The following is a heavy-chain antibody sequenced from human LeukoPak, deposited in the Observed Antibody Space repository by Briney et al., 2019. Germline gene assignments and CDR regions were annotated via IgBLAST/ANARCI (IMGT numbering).Heavy chain of an antibody. Sequence: GASVKVSCKASGYTFTGYYMHWVRQAPGQGLEWMGWINPNSGGTNYAQKFQGRVTMTRDTSISTAYMELSRLRSDDTAVCYCARWGSGEQQLVQVYWGQGTLVTVSS. CDR3: ARWGSGEQQLVQVY. CDR1: GYTFTGYY. CDR2: INPNSGGT. D-gene: IGHD6-13*01. V-gene: IGHV1-2*02. J-gene: IGHJ4*02.